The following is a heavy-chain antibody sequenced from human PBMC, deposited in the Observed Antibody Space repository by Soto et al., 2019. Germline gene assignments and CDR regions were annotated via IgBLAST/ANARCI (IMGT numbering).Heavy chain of an antibody. CDR1: GFTSSDYY. Sequence: QVQLVESGGGLLKPGGSLRLSCAASGFTSSDYYMSWVRQAPGKGLEWVSYTSGGGSTISYADSVKGRFTISRDNVKNSLYLQMNSLRAEDTAVYYCAGSRRPCYYCGSYFDYWGQGTLVTVSS. CDR2: TSGGGSTI. CDR3: AGSRRPCYYCGSYFDY. J-gene: IGHJ4*02. D-gene: IGHD2-21*01. V-gene: IGHV3-11*01.